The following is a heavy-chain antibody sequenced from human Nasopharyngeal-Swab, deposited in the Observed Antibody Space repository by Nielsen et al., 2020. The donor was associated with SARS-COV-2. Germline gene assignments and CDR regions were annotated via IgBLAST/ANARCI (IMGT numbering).Heavy chain of an antibody. Sequence: WIRQPPGKALEWLALIYWDDDKRYSPSLKSRLTITKDTSKNQVVLTMTNMDPVDTATYYCAHRGHCTGGVCYPTDAFDIWGQGTMVTVSS. V-gene: IGHV2-5*02. J-gene: IGHJ3*02. CDR3: AHRGHCTGGVCYPTDAFDI. D-gene: IGHD2-8*02. CDR2: IYWDDDK.